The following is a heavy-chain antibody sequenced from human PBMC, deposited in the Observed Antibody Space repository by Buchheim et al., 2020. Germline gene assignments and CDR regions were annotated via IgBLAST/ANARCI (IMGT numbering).Heavy chain of an antibody. V-gene: IGHV4-31*03. CDR3: AREDRGYCSGGSCYSHWFDP. J-gene: IGHJ5*02. CDR2: IYYSGST. CDR1: GGSISSGGYY. Sequence: QVQLQESGPGLVKPSQTLSLTCTVSGGSISSGGYYWSWNRQDPGKGLEWIGYIYYSGSTYYNPSPKSRVTISVDTSKNQFSLKLSSVTAADTAVYYCAREDRGYCSGGSCYSHWFDPWGQGTL. D-gene: IGHD2-15*01.